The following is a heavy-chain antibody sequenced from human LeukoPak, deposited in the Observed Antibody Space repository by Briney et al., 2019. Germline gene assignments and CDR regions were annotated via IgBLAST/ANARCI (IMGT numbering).Heavy chain of an antibody. V-gene: IGHV4-4*07. CDR2: IYSSGST. Sequence: SETLSLTCTVSGVSISSYYWSWIRQPAGKGLEWIGRIYSSGSTNYNPSLKSRVTMSVDTSKNQFSLKLSSVTAADTAVYYCATDTYSYGYYFDYWGQGTLVTVSS. J-gene: IGHJ4*02. D-gene: IGHD5-18*01. CDR1: GVSISSYY. CDR3: ATDTYSYGYYFDY.